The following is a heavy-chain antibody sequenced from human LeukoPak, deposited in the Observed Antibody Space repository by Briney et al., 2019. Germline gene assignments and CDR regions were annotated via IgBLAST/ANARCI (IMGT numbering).Heavy chain of an antibody. D-gene: IGHD2-2*01. CDR2: ISYDGSNK. V-gene: IGHV3-30-3*02. CDR3: AKLGGYCSSTSCGSPFDY. CDR1: GFTFSSYA. Sequence: GGSLRLSCAASGFTFSSYAMHWVRQAPGKGLEWVAVISYDGSNKYYADSVKGRFTISRDNSKNTLYLQMNSLRAEDTAVYYCAKLGGYCSSTSCGSPFDYWGQGTLVTVSS. J-gene: IGHJ4*02.